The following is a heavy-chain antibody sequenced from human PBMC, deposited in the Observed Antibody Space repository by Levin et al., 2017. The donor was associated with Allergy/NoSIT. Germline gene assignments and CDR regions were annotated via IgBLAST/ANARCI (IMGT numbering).Heavy chain of an antibody. J-gene: IGHJ6*02. Sequence: LSLTCAASGFNFISYGLHWVRQAPGKGLEWVAVISYDGSNKFYADSVKGRFTISRDNFKNTLYLHMNSLRAEDTAVYFCARPVPAAMWDFFYYGMDVWGQGTTVSVSS. CDR1: GFNFISYG. V-gene: IGHV3-30*04. D-gene: IGHD2-2*01. CDR2: ISYDGSNK. CDR3: ARPVPAAMWDFFYYGMDV.